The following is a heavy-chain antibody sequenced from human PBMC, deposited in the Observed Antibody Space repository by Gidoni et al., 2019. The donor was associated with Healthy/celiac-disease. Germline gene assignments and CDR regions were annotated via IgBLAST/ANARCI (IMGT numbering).Heavy chain of an antibody. CDR2: INHSGST. J-gene: IGHJ6*02. D-gene: IGHD2-21*02. Sequence: QVQLQQWGAGLLKPSETLSLTCAVYGGSLSGYYWSWIRQPPGKGLEWIGEINHSGSTNYNPSLKSRVTISVDTSKNQFSLKLSSVTAADTAVYYCARGRLTLYGMDVWGQGTTVTVSS. CDR3: ARGRLTLYGMDV. CDR1: GGSLSGYY. V-gene: IGHV4-34*01.